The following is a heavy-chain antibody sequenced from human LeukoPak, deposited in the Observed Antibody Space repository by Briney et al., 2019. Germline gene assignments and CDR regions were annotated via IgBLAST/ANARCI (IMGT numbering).Heavy chain of an antibody. Sequence: GGSLRLSCAASGFTFSSYWMHWVRQAPGKGLVWVSRINSDGSSTSYADSVKGRFTISRDNAKNTLYLQMNSLRAEDTAVYYCARGTSGWYFPYYYYYMDVWGKGTTVTVSS. CDR3: ARGTSGWYFPYYYYYMDV. CDR2: INSDGSST. D-gene: IGHD6-19*01. CDR1: GFTFSSYW. V-gene: IGHV3-74*01. J-gene: IGHJ6*03.